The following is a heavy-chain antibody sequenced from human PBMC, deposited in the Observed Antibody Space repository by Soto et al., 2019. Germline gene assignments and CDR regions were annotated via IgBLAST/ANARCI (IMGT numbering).Heavy chain of an antibody. J-gene: IGHJ4*02. CDR1: GYTFTGYY. D-gene: IGHD6-19*01. V-gene: IGHV1-2*02. CDR2: INPNSGGT. CDR3: AGTGYSSGWDVDPFDY. Sequence: QVQLVQSGAEVKKPGASVKVSCKASGYTFTGYYMHWVRQAPGQGLEWMGWINPNSGGTNYAQKFQGRVTMTRDTSFSTAYMELSRLRSDDTAVYYCAGTGYSSGWDVDPFDYWGQGTLVTVSS.